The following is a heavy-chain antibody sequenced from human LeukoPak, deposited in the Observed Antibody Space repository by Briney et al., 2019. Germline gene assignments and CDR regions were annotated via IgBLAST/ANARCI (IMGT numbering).Heavy chain of an antibody. Sequence: GGSLRLSCAASGFTFSSYWMSWVRQAPGKGLEWVANIKQDGGEKYYVDSVKGRFTISRDNAKNSLYLQLNSLRAEDTAVYYCASLRRVLQVNGQYYYYMDVWGKGTTVTVSS. V-gene: IGHV3-7*01. CDR1: GFTFSSYW. CDR2: IKQDGGEK. D-gene: IGHD3-10*01. CDR3: ASLRRVLQVNGQYYYYMDV. J-gene: IGHJ6*03.